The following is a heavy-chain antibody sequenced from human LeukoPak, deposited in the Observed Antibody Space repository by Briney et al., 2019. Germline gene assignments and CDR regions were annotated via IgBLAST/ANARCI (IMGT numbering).Heavy chain of an antibody. Sequence: SETLSLTCTVSGGSISSSSYYWGWIRQPPGKGLEWIGRIYYSGSTYYNPSLKSRVTISVDTSKNQFSLKLSSVTAADTAVYYCASQRYSSSWYGVDYFDYWGQGTLVTVSS. CDR1: GGSISSSSYY. D-gene: IGHD6-13*01. CDR3: ASQRYSSSWYGVDYFDY. V-gene: IGHV4-39*01. J-gene: IGHJ4*02. CDR2: IYYSGST.